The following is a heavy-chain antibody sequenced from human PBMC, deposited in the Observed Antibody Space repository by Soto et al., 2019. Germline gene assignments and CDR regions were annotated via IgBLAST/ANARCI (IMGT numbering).Heavy chain of an antibody. CDR1: GFTFSSYG. CDR2: IWYDGSNK. CDR3: ARDQVWGGIILYYYSGMDV. Sequence: GGSLRLSCAASGFTFSSYGMHWVRQAPGKGLEWVAVIWYDGSNKYYADSVKGRFTISRDNSKNTLYLQMNSLRAGDTAVYYCARDQVWGGIILYYYSGMDVWGQGTTVTVSS. V-gene: IGHV3-33*01. D-gene: IGHD3-10*01. J-gene: IGHJ6*02.